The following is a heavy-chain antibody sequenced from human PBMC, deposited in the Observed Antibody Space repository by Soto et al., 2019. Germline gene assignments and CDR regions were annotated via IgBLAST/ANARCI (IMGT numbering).Heavy chain of an antibody. CDR3: AKVKGGSGARGDPLDL. D-gene: IGHD2-15*01. CDR2: ISSDGITT. CDR1: GLTLSNYW. Sequence: EVQLVESGGGPVQAGGSLRLSCAASGLTLSNYWMQWVRQGPGKGLVWVAHISSDGITTKYAESVKGRFTISRDDAKNMLYLQMNSLRHDDTAVYYCAKVKGGSGARGDPLDLWGQGILVTVSS. J-gene: IGHJ5*02. V-gene: IGHV3-74*03.